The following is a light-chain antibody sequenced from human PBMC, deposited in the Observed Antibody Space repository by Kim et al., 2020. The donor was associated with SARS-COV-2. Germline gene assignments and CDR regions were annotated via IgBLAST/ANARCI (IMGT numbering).Light chain of an antibody. CDR1: SGHSSYA. J-gene: IGLJ3*02. V-gene: IGLV4-69*01. CDR2: LNSDGSH. Sequence: ASVKLTCTLSSGHSSYAIAWHQQHPEKGTRYLMKLNSDGSHNKGDGIPDRFSGSSSGAERYLTISSLQSEDEADYYCQTWDTGIRVFGGGTQLTVL. CDR3: QTWDTGIRV.